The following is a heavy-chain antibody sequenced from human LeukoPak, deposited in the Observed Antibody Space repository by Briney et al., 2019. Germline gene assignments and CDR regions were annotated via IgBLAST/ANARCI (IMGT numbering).Heavy chain of an antibody. CDR2: IYYSGST. D-gene: IGHD3-3*01. Sequence: SETLSLTCTVSGGSISSSSYYWGWIRQPPGKGLEWIGSIYYSGSTYYNPSLKSRVTISVDTSKNQFSLKLSSVTAADTAVYYCARVGITIFGVVRYYMDVWGKGTTVTVSS. V-gene: IGHV4-39*07. J-gene: IGHJ6*03. CDR3: ARVGITIFGVVRYYMDV. CDR1: GGSISSSSYY.